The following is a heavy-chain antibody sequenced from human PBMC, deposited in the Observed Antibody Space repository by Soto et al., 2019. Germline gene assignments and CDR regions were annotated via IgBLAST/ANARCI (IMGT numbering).Heavy chain of an antibody. CDR3: ASNGDYDWNYYGMDV. CDR1: VCRISSYA. CDR2: IIPIFGTA. V-gene: IGHV1-69*13. J-gene: IGHJ6*02. Sequence: VNRDRKGAVCRISSYAGSWLRHAHEQGLEWMGGIIPIFGTANYAQKFQGRVTITADESTSTAYMELSSLRSEDTAVYYCASNGDYDWNYYGMDVWGQGTTVTVSS. D-gene: IGHD4-17*01.